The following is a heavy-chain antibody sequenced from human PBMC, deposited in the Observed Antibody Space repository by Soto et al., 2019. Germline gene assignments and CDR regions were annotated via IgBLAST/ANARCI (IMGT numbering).Heavy chain of an antibody. CDR2: ISGSGGST. CDR1: GFTFSSYA. Sequence: EVQLLESGGGLVQPGGSLRLSCAASGFTFSSYAMSWVRQAPGKVLEWVSAISGSGGSTYYADSVKGRFTISRDNSKNTLYLQMNSLRAEDTAVYYCAKDHPTYYDFWSGYSDYYWCQGTLVTVSS. D-gene: IGHD3-3*01. V-gene: IGHV3-23*01. J-gene: IGHJ4*02. CDR3: AKDHPTYYDFWSGYSDYY.